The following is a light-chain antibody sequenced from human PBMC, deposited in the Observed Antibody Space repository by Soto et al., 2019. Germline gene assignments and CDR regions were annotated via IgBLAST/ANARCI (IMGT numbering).Light chain of an antibody. J-gene: IGLJ1*01. CDR3: SSYASSDIPYV. Sequence: QSVLTQPASVSGSPGQSITISCTGTSSDVGAYNYVSWYQHHPGKAPKLMIYDVTNRPSGVSNRFSASKSGNTASLTISGLQAEDEADYYCSSYASSDIPYVFGNGTKPTVL. CDR2: DVT. V-gene: IGLV2-14*03. CDR1: SSDVGAYNY.